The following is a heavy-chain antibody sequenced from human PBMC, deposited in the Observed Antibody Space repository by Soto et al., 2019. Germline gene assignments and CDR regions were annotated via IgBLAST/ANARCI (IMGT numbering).Heavy chain of an antibody. Sequence: SETLSLTCTVSGGSISSYYWSWIRQPPGKGLEWIGYIYYSGSTNYNPSLKSRVTISVDTSKNQFSLKLSSVTAADTAVYYCARDSRYGHYDFWSGYYSYYYMDVWGKGTTVTVSS. V-gene: IGHV4-59*01. CDR1: GGSISSYY. D-gene: IGHD3-3*01. CDR3: ARDSRYGHYDFWSGYYSYYYMDV. CDR2: IYYSGST. J-gene: IGHJ6*03.